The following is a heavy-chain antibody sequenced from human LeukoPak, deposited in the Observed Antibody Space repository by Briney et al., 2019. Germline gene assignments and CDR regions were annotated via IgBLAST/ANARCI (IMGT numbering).Heavy chain of an antibody. CDR2: IYTSGST. Sequence: TPSETLSLTCTVSGGSISSGSYYWSWIRQPAGKGLEWIGRIYTSGSTNYNPSLKSRVTISVDTSKNQFSLKLSSVTAADTAVYYCARDHGEWELPVRWGQGTLVTVSS. CDR1: GGSISSGSYY. V-gene: IGHV4-61*02. CDR3: ARDHGEWELPVR. J-gene: IGHJ4*02. D-gene: IGHD1-26*01.